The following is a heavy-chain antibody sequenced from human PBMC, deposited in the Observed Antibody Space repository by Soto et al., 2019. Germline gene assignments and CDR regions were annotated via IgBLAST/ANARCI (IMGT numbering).Heavy chain of an antibody. CDR3: ARGGARWPGYFDS. CDR2: IYYSGSS. Sequence: QVRLHESGPGLVKPSQTLSLTCSVSGGSISGDYYWRWIRQSPEKGLEWIGYIYYSGSSYSNPALQSRLSMSLDTSKNQFSLKLRSVTAADTAVYDCARGGARWPGYFDSWGQGALVAVSS. CDR1: GGSISGDYY. J-gene: IGHJ4*02. V-gene: IGHV4-30-4*01. D-gene: IGHD2-15*01.